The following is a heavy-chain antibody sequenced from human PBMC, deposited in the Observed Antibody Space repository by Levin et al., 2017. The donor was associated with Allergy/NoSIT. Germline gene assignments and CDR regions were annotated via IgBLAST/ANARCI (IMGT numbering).Heavy chain of an antibody. Sequence: KVSCKGSGYSFTSYWIGWVRQMPGKGLEWMGIIYPGDSDTRYSPSFQGQVTISADKSISTAYLQWSSLKASDTAMYYCARRGLGSGGYYYGMDVWGQGTTVTVSS. CDR3: ARRGLGSGGYYYGMDV. J-gene: IGHJ6*02. V-gene: IGHV5-51*01. D-gene: IGHD1-26*01. CDR2: IYPGDSDT. CDR1: GYSFTSYW.